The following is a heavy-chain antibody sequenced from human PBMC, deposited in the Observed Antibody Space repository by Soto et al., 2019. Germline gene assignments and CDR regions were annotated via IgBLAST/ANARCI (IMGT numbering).Heavy chain of an antibody. CDR3: ARVYCSGGSCFRGGYDAFDI. D-gene: IGHD2-15*01. Sequence: ASVKVSCKASGYTFTSYGISWVRQAPGQGLEWMGWISAYNGNTNYAQKLQGRVTMTTDTSTSTAYMELRSLRSDDTAVYYCARVYCSGGSCFRGGYDAFDIWGQGTMVTVSS. V-gene: IGHV1-18*01. J-gene: IGHJ3*02. CDR1: GYTFTSYG. CDR2: ISAYNGNT.